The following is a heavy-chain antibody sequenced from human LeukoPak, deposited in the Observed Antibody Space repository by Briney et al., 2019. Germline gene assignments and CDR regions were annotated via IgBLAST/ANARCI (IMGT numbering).Heavy chain of an antibody. CDR3: ARDIDRYYFDY. V-gene: IGHV3-9*01. CDR2: ISWNSGSI. Sequence: PGGSLRLSCAASGFTFDNYAMHWVRQSPGKGLEWVSGISWNSGSIGYADSVKGRFTISRDNAKNSLYLQMNSLRAEDTAVYYCARDIDRYYFDYWGQGTLVTVSS. J-gene: IGHJ4*02. CDR1: GFTFDNYA.